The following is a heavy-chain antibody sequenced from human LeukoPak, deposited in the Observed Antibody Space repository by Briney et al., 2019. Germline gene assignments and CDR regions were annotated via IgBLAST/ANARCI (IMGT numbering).Heavy chain of an antibody. Sequence: GGSLRLSCAASGFTFSSYGMSWVRQAPGKGLEWVSAISGSGGSTYYADSVKGRFTISRDNSKNTLYLQMNSLRAEDTAVYYCARVVEMATISAFDIWGQGTMVTVSS. V-gene: IGHV3-23*01. D-gene: IGHD5-24*01. CDR1: GFTFSSYG. J-gene: IGHJ3*02. CDR2: ISGSGGST. CDR3: ARVVEMATISAFDI.